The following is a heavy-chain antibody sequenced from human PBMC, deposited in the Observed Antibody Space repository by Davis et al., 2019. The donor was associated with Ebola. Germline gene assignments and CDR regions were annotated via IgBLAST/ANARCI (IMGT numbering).Heavy chain of an antibody. CDR3: TSDDDFWSGYRDY. J-gene: IGHJ4*02. Sequence: GESLKISCAASGFTFSDYYMSWIRQAPGKGLEWVSYISSSGSTIYYADSVKGRFTISRDNAKNSLYLQMNSLRAEDTAVYYCTSDDDFWSGYRDYWGQGTLVTVSS. CDR1: GFTFSDYY. D-gene: IGHD3-3*01. CDR2: ISSSGSTI. V-gene: IGHV3-11*01.